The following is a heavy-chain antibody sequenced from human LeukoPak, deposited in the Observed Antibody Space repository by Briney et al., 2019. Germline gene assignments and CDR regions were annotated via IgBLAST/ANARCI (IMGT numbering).Heavy chain of an antibody. CDR1: GGTLSSYA. CDR2: IIPILGIA. D-gene: IGHD4-4*01. CDR3: ARGKSETLTVTTQGRAFDI. Sequence: GASVKVSCKASGGTLSSYAISWVRQAPGQGLEWMGRIIPILGIANYAQKFQGRVTITAGKSTSTAYMELSSLRSEDTAVYYCARGKSETLTVTTQGRAFDIWGQGTMVTVSS. J-gene: IGHJ3*02. V-gene: IGHV1-69*04.